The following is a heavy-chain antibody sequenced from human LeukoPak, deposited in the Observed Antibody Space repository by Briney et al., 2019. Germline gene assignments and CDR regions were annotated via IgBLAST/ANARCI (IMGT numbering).Heavy chain of an antibody. V-gene: IGHV1-2*02. Sequence: ASVKVSCKASGYTFTGYYMHWVRQAPGQGLEWMGWINPNSGGTNYAQKFQGRVTMTRDTSISTAYMELSRLRSDDTAVYYCAKVDSSGYYYFDHWGQGTLVTVSS. CDR2: INPNSGGT. CDR3: AKVDSSGYYYFDH. D-gene: IGHD3-22*01. J-gene: IGHJ4*02. CDR1: GYTFTGYY.